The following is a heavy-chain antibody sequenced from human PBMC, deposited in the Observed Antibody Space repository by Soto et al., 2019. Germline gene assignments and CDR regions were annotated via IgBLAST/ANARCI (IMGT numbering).Heavy chain of an antibody. CDR1: GVTFTNDI. CDR2: IIPLLDIA. CDR3: VRDSPIGSTYSGYDGIDY. J-gene: IGHJ4*02. V-gene: IGHV1-69*08. Sequence: QVQLVQSGAEVKKPGSSVKVSCKASGVTFTNDIITWVRQAPGQGLEWMGRIIPLLDIANYAQKFQGRVTITACKPSSTAYMELNSLRSEDTAVYYCVRDSPIGSTYSGYDGIDYWGQGTLVTVSS. D-gene: IGHD5-12*01.